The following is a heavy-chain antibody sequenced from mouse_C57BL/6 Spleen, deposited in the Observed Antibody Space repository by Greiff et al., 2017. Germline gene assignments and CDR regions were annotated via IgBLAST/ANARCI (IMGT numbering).Heavy chain of an antibody. J-gene: IGHJ2*01. V-gene: IGHV1-26*01. CDR1: GYTFTDYY. CDR2: INPNNGGT. Sequence: VQLQQSGPELVKPGASVKISCKASGYTFTDYYMNWVKQSHGKSLEWIGDINPNNGGTSYNQKFKGKATLTVDKSSSTAYMKLRSLTSEDSAVYYCARDWDYFDYWGQGTTLTVSS. D-gene: IGHD4-1*01. CDR3: ARDWDYFDY.